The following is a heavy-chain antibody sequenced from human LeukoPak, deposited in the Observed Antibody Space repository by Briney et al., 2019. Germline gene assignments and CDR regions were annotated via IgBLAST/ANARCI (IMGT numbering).Heavy chain of an antibody. Sequence: KPSQTLSLTCAVSGGSISSGGYSWSWIRQPPGKGLEWIGYINHSGSTNYNPSLKSRVTISVDTSKNQFSLKLSSVTAADTAVYYCARGPVLRFLEWLSDPIRGYGMDVWGQGTTVTVSS. J-gene: IGHJ6*02. CDR1: GGSISSGGYS. CDR3: ARGPVLRFLEWLSDPIRGYGMDV. V-gene: IGHV4-30-2*01. CDR2: INHSGST. D-gene: IGHD3-3*01.